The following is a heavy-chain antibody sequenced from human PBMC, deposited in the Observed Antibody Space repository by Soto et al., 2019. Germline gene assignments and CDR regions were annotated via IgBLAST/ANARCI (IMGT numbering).Heavy chain of an antibody. V-gene: IGHV4-39*01. Sequence: PSETLSLTCTVSGGSISSSSYYWGWIRQPPGKGLEWIGSIYYSGSTYYNPSLKSRVTISVDTSKNQFSLKLSFVTAADTAVYYCARRGFEAARPFDYWGQGTLVTVSS. CDR2: IYYSGST. J-gene: IGHJ4*02. CDR3: ARRGFEAARPFDY. D-gene: IGHD6-6*01. CDR1: GGSISSSSYY.